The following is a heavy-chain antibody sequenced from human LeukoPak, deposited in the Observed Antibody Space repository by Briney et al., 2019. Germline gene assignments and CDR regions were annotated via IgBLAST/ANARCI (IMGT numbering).Heavy chain of an antibody. V-gene: IGHV3-7*01. J-gene: IGHJ4*02. D-gene: IGHD2-2*01. CDR2: IKQDGSEK. CDR1: GFTFSRYW. Sequence: PGGSLRLSCAASGFTFSRYWMSWVRQAPGKGLEWVANIKQDGSEKYYVDSVKGRFTISRDNAKNSLYLQMNSLRAEDTAVYYCARAVVPAAKPGPFGYWGQGTLVTVSS. CDR3: ARAVVPAAKPGPFGY.